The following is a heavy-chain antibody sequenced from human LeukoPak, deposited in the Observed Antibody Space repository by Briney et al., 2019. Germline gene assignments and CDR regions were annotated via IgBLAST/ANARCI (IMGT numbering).Heavy chain of an antibody. CDR1: GFTFSSYA. V-gene: IGHV3-30*02. CDR3: AKSQGPRSGSPLDY. Sequence: QPGRSLRLSCAASGFTFSSYAMHWVRQAPGKGLEWVAFIRYDGSNKYYADSVKGRFTISRDNSKNTLYLQMNSLRAEDTAVYYCAKSQGPRSGSPLDYWGQGTLVTVSS. CDR2: IRYDGSNK. J-gene: IGHJ4*02. D-gene: IGHD3-10*01.